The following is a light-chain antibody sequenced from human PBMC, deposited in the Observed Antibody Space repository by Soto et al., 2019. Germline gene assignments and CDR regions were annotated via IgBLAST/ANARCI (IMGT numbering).Light chain of an antibody. CDR1: QSISSW. CDR2: DAS. J-gene: IGKJ1*01. Sequence: DIQMTQSPSTLSASVGDRVTITCRASQSISSWLAWYQQKPGKAPKLLIYDASSLASGVPSRFSGSGSGTEFTLTISSLQSDDFATYYCQKYNSYSRTFGQGTKVEIK. CDR3: QKYNSYSRT. V-gene: IGKV1-5*01.